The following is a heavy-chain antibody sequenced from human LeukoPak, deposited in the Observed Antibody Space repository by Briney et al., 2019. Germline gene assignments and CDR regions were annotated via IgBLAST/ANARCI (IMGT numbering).Heavy chain of an antibody. Sequence: PGGSLRLSCAASGFTVSSNYMSWVRQAPGKGLEWVSAISGSGSSTYYANSVKGRFTISRDNSKNTLYLQVNSLRAEDTAVYYCASHCSGGSCYFWGQGTLVSVSS. CDR2: ISGSGSST. D-gene: IGHD2-15*01. J-gene: IGHJ4*02. V-gene: IGHV3-23*01. CDR1: GFTVSSNY. CDR3: ASHCSGGSCYF.